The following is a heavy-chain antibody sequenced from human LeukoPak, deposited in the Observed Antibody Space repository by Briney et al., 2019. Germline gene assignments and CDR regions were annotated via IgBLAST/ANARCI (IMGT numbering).Heavy chain of an antibody. CDR3: ARGKGYCSSTSCPRFLFDP. Sequence: SETLSLTCTVSGGSISSHYWSWIRQPPGKGLEWIGYIYYSGSTNYNPSLKSRVTISVDTSKNQFSLKLSSVTAADTAVYYCARGKGYCSSTSCPRFLFDPWGQGTLVTVSS. CDR1: GGSISSHY. CDR2: IYYSGST. D-gene: IGHD2-2*01. J-gene: IGHJ5*02. V-gene: IGHV4-59*11.